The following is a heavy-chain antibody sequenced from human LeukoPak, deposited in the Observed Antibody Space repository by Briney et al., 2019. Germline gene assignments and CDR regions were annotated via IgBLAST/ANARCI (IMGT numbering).Heavy chain of an antibody. D-gene: IGHD3-22*01. CDR2: ISSSSSYI. Sequence: GGSLRLSCAASGFTFSSYSMNWVRQAPGKGLEWVSSISSSSSYIYYADSVKGRFTISRDNAKNSLYLQMNSLRAEDTAVYYCARLITYYYDSSGGIRAFDIWGQGTMVTVSS. CDR3: ARLITYYYDSSGGIRAFDI. V-gene: IGHV3-21*01. CDR1: GFTFSSYS. J-gene: IGHJ3*02.